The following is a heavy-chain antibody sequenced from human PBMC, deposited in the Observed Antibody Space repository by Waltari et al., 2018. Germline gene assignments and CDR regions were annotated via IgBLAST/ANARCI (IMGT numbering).Heavy chain of an antibody. V-gene: IGHV3-48*04. CDR1: GFTFTTYS. J-gene: IGHJ2*01. Sequence: DVQLVESGGGLVQPGGSLRLSCAASGFTFTTYSMNWVRQAPGKGLEWIAYISSSSDWIYSADSVKGRFTISRDNAKNSVYLQMNSLRADDTAVYYCAGIRRGYWFFDLWGRGT. CDR3: AGIRRGYWFFDL. CDR2: ISSSSDWI. D-gene: IGHD3-10*01.